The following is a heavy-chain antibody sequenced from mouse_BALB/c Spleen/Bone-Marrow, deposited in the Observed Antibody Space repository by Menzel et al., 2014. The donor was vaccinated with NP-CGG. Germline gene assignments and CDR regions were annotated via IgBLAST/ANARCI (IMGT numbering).Heavy chain of an antibody. Sequence: VQLQQPGAELVKPGASVKLSCTASGFNIKDTYMHWVKQRPEQGLEWIGRIDPANGNTKYDPKFQGKATITADTSSNTACLQLSSLTSEDTAVYYCARFPYDYGGGDYWGQGTTLTVSS. CDR1: GFNIKDTY. CDR2: IDPANGNT. D-gene: IGHD2-4*01. CDR3: ARFPYDYGGGDY. V-gene: IGHV14-3*02. J-gene: IGHJ2*01.